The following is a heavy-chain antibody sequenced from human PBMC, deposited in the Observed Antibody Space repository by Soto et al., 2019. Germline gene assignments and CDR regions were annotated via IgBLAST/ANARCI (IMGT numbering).Heavy chain of an antibody. CDR3: ATARPYCSGGSCYSGHYYYGMDV. J-gene: IGHJ6*02. CDR2: FDPEDGET. Sequence: QVQLVQSGAEVKKPGASVKVSCKVSGYTLTELSMHWVRQAPGKGLEWMGGFDPEDGETSYAQKFQGRVTMTEVTSTDTAYMELSSLRSEDTAVYYCATARPYCSGGSCYSGHYYYGMDVWGQGTTVTVSS. CDR1: GYTLTELS. V-gene: IGHV1-24*01. D-gene: IGHD2-15*01.